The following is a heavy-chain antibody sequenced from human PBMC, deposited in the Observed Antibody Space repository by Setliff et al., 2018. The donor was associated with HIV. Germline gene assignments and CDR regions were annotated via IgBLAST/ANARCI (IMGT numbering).Heavy chain of an antibody. CDR2: IDPSDSYT. J-gene: IGHJ4*02. Sequence: GESLKISCKGSGNSFSNHWISWVRQVPGQGLEWMGNIDPSDSYTHYSPSFQGHVTISADKSISTVYLLWNSLKASDTAIYYCARHEDWGPLDFWGQGTLVTVSS. D-gene: IGHD7-27*01. V-gene: IGHV5-10-1*01. CDR1: GNSFSNHW. CDR3: ARHEDWGPLDF.